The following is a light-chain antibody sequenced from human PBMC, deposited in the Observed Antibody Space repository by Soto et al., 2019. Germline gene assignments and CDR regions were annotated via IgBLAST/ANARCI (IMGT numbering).Light chain of an antibody. V-gene: IGLV2-14*01. CDR3: SSKTRTTTVV. J-gene: IGLJ3*02. Sequence: QSALTQPASVSGSPGQSITISCTGTSSDIGAYNYVSWYQQHPGKAPKLMIYEVSNRPSGLSNRFSGSKSGNTASLTIPGLQADDEADYYCSSKTRTTTVVFGGGTKLTVL. CDR1: SSDIGAYNY. CDR2: EVS.